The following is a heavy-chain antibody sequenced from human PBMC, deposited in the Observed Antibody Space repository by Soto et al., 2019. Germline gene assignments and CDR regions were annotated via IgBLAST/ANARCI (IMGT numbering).Heavy chain of an antibody. CDR3: GRGRSGQIVVFY. CDR2: IGPESGAT. Sequence: ASVKVSCKASGYTFTGHYIHWVRQAPEQGPEWMGEIGPESGATRYAQKFQGRVTMTRDMSITTVYMELNNLSPDDTAGYYCGRGRSGQIVVFYWGQGTQVTVSS. V-gene: IGHV1-2*02. J-gene: IGHJ4*02. CDR1: GYTFTGHY. D-gene: IGHD3-22*01.